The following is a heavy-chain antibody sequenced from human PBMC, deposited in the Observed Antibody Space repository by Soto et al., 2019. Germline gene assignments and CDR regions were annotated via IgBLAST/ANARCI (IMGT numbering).Heavy chain of an antibody. CDR3: ARGPIAARRNWFDP. CDR2: IYHSGST. D-gene: IGHD6-6*01. J-gene: IGHJ5*02. V-gene: IGHV4-30-2*01. Sequence: SETLSLTCAVSGGSISSGGYSWSWIRQPPGKGLERIGYIYHSGSTYYNPSLKSRVTISVDRSKNQFSLKLSSVTAADTAVYYCARGPIAARRNWFDPWGQGTLVTVSS. CDR1: GGSISSGGYS.